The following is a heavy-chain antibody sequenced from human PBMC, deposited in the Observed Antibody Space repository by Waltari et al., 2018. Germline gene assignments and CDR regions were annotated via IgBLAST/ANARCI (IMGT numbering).Heavy chain of an antibody. J-gene: IGHJ4*02. V-gene: IGHV3-30*01. Sequence: QVQLVESGTGVVHPGGSLRLSCAASGFPFCTYAVHWVRQAPGKGLEWVAVISYDGSIKYNADSVEGRFTISRDNARNTMSLQMNSLTTEDTAVYYCARGGLEWFGELFDYWGQGTLVTVSS. CDR2: ISYDGSIK. CDR1: GFPFCTYA. CDR3: ARGGLEWFGELFDY. D-gene: IGHD3-10*01.